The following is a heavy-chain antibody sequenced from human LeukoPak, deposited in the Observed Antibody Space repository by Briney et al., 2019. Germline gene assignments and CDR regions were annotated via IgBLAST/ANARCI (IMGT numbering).Heavy chain of an antibody. V-gene: IGHV4-59*01. CDR3: ARGRGYFDPFDP. J-gene: IGHJ5*02. D-gene: IGHD3-9*01. Sequence: KPSETLSLTCTVSGTSMTNYYWSWIRKPPGKGLEWIGYIYYSGITNHNPSLTSRVSISVDMSKNQFSLKLTSVTAADTAVYYCARGRGYFDPFDPWGQGTLVTVSS. CDR2: IYYSGIT. CDR1: GTSMTNYY.